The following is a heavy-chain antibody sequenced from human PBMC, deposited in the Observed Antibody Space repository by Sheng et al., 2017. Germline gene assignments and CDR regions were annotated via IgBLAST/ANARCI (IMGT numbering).Heavy chain of an antibody. D-gene: IGHD3-10*01. CDR3: ARSRITMVRGETTPNWFDP. CDR1: GYTFTSYG. V-gene: IGHV1-18*01. CDR2: ISAYNGNT. Sequence: QVQLVQSGAEVKKPGASVKVSCKASGYTFTSYGISWVRQAPGQGLEWMGWISAYNGNTNYAQKLQGRVTMTTDTSTSTAYMELRSLRSDDTAVYYCARSRITMVRGETTPNWFDPWGQGTLVTVSS. J-gene: IGHJ5*02.